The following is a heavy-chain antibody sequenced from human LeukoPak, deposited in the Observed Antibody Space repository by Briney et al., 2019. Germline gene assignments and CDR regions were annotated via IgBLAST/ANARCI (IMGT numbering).Heavy chain of an antibody. CDR3: AIPMTGYSSGWFH. Sequence: SETLSLTCTVSGGSISSSSYYWGWIRQPPGKGLEWIGSIYYSGSTYYNPSLKSRVTISVDTSKNQFSLKLSSVTAADTAVYYCAIPMTGYSSGWFHRGQGTLVTVSS. CDR2: IYYSGST. J-gene: IGHJ4*02. D-gene: IGHD6-19*01. CDR1: GGSISSSSYY. V-gene: IGHV4-39*01.